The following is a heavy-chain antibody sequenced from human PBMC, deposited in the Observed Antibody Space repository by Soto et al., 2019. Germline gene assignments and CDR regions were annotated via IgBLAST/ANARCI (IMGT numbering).Heavy chain of an antibody. D-gene: IGHD1-26*01. V-gene: IGHV3-66*01. Sequence: HPGGSLRLSCAASGFTVSSNYMSWVRQAPGKGLEWVSLTYSGGTTYYADSVKGRFTISRDNSKNTLFLQMDSLRAEDTAVYYCASSGSKPRFDYWGQGTLVTVSS. CDR1: GFTVSSNY. CDR3: ASSGSKPRFDY. J-gene: IGHJ4*02. CDR2: TYSGGTT.